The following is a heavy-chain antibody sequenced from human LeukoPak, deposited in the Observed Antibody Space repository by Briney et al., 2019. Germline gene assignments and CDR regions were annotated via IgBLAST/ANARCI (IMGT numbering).Heavy chain of an antibody. J-gene: IGHJ5*02. D-gene: IGHD3-9*01. CDR2: INHSGST. V-gene: IGHV4-34*01. Sequence: SETLSLTCGVYGGSFSGYYWSWLRQPPGKGLEWIGEINHSGSTYYNPSLKSRVTISVDTSKNQFSLKLSSVTAADTAVYYCARHLYYDTLTGYSGWFDPWGQGTLVTVSS. CDR3: ARHLYYDTLTGYSGWFDP. CDR1: GGSFSGYY.